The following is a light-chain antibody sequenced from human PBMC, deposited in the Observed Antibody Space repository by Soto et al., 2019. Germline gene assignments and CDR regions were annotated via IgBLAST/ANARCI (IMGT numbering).Light chain of an antibody. CDR3: QTWGTGILV. Sequence: QSVLTQSPSASASLGASVKPPSPLTGRPSIYAIAWHRQQPEKGPRYLMKLNSDGRHPKGDGIPDRFSGSSSGTERYLTISSLQSEDEADYYCQTWGTGILVFGGGTKLTVL. CDR1: GRPSIYA. CDR2: LNSDGRH. J-gene: IGLJ2*01. V-gene: IGLV4-69*01.